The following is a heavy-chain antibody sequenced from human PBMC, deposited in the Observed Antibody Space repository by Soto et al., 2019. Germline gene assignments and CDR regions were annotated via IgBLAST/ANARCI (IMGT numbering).Heavy chain of an antibody. V-gene: IGHV3-30*18. Sequence: GGSLRLSCAASGFTFSSYGMHWVRQAPGKGLEWVAVISYDGSNKYYADSVKGRFTISRDNSKNTLYLQMNSLRAEETAVYYCAKGILSDYGYYFDYWGQGTLVTVSS. CDR1: GFTFSSYG. CDR3: AKGILSDYGYYFDY. CDR2: ISYDGSNK. D-gene: IGHD4-17*01. J-gene: IGHJ4*02.